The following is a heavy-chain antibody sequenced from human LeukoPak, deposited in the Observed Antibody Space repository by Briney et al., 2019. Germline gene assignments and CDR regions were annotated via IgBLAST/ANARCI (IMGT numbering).Heavy chain of an antibody. CDR1: GYTFTGYY. CDR3: AREAGTAMVA. V-gene: IGHV1-69*13. D-gene: IGHD5-18*01. Sequence: SVKVSCKASGYTFTGYYMHWVRQAPGQGLEWMGGIIPIFGTANYAQKFQGRVTITADESTSTAYMELSSLRSEDTAVYYCAREAGTAMVAWGQGTLVTVSS. J-gene: IGHJ5*02. CDR2: IIPIFGTA.